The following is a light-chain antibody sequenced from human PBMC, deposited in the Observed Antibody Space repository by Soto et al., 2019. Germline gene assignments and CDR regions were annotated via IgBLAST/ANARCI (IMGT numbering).Light chain of an antibody. CDR1: QGTSSY. CDR2: DVS. CDR3: QQYKDYVWT. V-gene: IGKV1-8*01. J-gene: IGKJ1*01. Sequence: AIRMTQSPSSLSASTGDRVTITCRASQGTSSYLAWYQQKPGKAPKLLISDVSSLERGVPSRFSGSGSATEFTLTISGLQSDDFATYYCQQYKDYVWTFGQGTKV.